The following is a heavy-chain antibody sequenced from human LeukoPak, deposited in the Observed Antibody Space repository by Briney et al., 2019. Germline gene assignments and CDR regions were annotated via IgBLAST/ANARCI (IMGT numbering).Heavy chain of an antibody. CDR1: GVSISSSSYY. Sequence: SETLSLTCTVSGVSISSSSYYWGWLRQPPGKGLEWIGSIYYSGSTYYDPSLKSRVTISVDTSKNQFSLKLSSVTAADTAVYYCARQVGGDYYYYYMDVWGKGTTVTVSS. J-gene: IGHJ6*03. D-gene: IGHD4-23*01. CDR3: ARQVGGDYYYYYMDV. V-gene: IGHV4-39*01. CDR2: IYYSGST.